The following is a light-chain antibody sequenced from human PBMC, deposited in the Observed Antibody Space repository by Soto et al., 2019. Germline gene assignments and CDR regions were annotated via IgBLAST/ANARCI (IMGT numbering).Light chain of an antibody. Sequence: DLHMTQSPSTLCASLGQRVTMTVRASQGISSWLAWYQQKPGKAPKLLIYAASSLQSGVPSRFSGSGSGTDFTLTISSLQPEDFATYYCQQANSFPGTFGGGTKVDIK. CDR2: AAS. J-gene: IGKJ4*01. V-gene: IGKV1-12*01. CDR1: QGISSW. CDR3: QQANSFPGT.